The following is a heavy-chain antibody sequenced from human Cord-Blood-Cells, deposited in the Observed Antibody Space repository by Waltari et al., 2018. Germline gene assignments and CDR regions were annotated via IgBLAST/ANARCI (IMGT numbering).Heavy chain of an antibody. CDR1: GYTFPSYD. V-gene: IGHV1-8*01. Sequence: QVQLVQSGAEVKKPGASVKVSCKASGYTFPSYDINWVRQAPVQGLEWMGWMNPNSGNTGYAQKFQGRVTMTRNTSISTAYMELSSLRSEDTAVYYCARQKDPSPFYYYYYGMDVWGQGTTVTVSS. CDR2: MNPNSGNT. J-gene: IGHJ6*02. CDR3: ARQKDPSPFYYYYYGMDV.